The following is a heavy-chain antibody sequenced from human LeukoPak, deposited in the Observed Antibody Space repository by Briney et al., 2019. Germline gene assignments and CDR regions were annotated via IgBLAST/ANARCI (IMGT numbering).Heavy chain of an antibody. CDR2: IYSGGST. Sequence: GGSLRLSCAASGFTFSSYSMNWVRQAPGKGLEWVSVIYSGGSTIYADSVKGRFIITRDNSKNTLYLQMNSLKTEDTAVYHCTATYYYDSSGSITQANFDYWGQGTLVTVSS. CDR1: GFTFSSYS. CDR3: TATYYYDSSGSITQANFDY. V-gene: IGHV3-53*01. D-gene: IGHD3-22*01. J-gene: IGHJ4*02.